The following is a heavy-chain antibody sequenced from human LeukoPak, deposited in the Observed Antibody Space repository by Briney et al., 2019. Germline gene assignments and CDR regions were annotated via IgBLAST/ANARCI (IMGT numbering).Heavy chain of an antibody. CDR3: ARPSYPDDYYYYYGMDV. V-gene: IGHV3-11*01. D-gene: IGHD1-14*01. CDR2: ISSSGSTI. Sequence: PGGSLRLSCAASGFTFSDYYMSWIRQAPGKGLEWVSYISSSGSTIYYADSVKGRFTISRDNAENSLYLQMNSLRAEDTAVYYCARPSYPDDYYYYYGMDVWGQGTTVTVSS. J-gene: IGHJ6*02. CDR1: GFTFSDYY.